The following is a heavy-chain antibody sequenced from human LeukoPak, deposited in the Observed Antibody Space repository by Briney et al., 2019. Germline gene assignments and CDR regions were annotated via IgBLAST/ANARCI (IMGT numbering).Heavy chain of an antibody. CDR1: GFTFSSFG. Sequence: GGSLRLSCAASGFTFSSFGMHWVRQAPGKGLEWVAVISYDGSNKYYADSVKGRFTISRDNSKNTLYLQMGSLRAEDMAVYYCARALWFGELSSFGYWGQGTLVTVSS. D-gene: IGHD3-10*01. CDR3: ARALWFGELSSFGY. V-gene: IGHV3-30*03. J-gene: IGHJ4*02. CDR2: ISYDGSNK.